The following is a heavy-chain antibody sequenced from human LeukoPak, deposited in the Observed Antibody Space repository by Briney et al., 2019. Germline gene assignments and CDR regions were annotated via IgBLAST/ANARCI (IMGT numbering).Heavy chain of an antibody. CDR2: ISGSGGST. CDR3: AKDDHGGSGWRDYFDY. CDR1: GFTFSSYA. D-gene: IGHD6-19*01. J-gene: IGHJ4*02. Sequence: GGSLRLSCAASGFTFSSYAMSWVRQAPGKGLEWVLAISGSGGSTYYAESVKGRFTISRDNSKNTLYLQMNSLRAEDTAVYYCAKDDHGGSGWRDYFDYWGQGTLVTVSS. V-gene: IGHV3-23*01.